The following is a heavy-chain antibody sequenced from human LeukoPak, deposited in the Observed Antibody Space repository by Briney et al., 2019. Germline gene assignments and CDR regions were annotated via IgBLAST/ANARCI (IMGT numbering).Heavy chain of an antibody. CDR3: ARDLPLDYGDYRKDDWFDP. CDR2: IIPILGIA. CDR1: GGTFSSYA. D-gene: IGHD4-17*01. J-gene: IGHJ5*02. V-gene: IGHV1-69*04. Sequence: GASVKVSCKASGGTFSSYAISWVRQAPGQGLEWMGRIIPILGIANYAQKFQGRVTITADKSTSTAYMELSGLRSEDTAVYYRARDLPLDYGDYRKDDWFDPWGQGTLVTVSS.